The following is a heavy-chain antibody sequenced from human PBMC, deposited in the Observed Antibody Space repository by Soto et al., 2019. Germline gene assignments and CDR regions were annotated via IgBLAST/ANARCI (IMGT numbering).Heavy chain of an antibody. D-gene: IGHD2-2*01. Sequence: QVQLQQWGAGLLKPSETLSLTCAVYGGSLSAYYWSWIRQPPGMGLEWIGEINPSGTTNYNPSLKSRVTISVDTSKNQFSLKLSSVTAADTAVYHCALAPAAHILHWGQGTLVTVSS. CDR3: ALAPAAHILH. J-gene: IGHJ1*01. CDR1: GGSLSAYY. CDR2: INPSGTT. V-gene: IGHV4-34*01.